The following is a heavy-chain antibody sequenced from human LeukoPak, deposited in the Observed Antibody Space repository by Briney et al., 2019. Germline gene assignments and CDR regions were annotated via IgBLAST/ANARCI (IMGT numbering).Heavy chain of an antibody. CDR3: ARHARNSWHSDY. CDR2: VSYSGSS. Sequence: PSETLSLTCTVSGGSISGHYWSWMRQPPGKAPEWIGYVSYSGSSSYNPSLMGRVTISVDTSMTQFSLKLFSVTAADTAVYYCARHARNSWHSDYWGQGAVVTVSS. V-gene: IGHV4-59*08. CDR1: GGSISGHY. D-gene: IGHD6-13*01. J-gene: IGHJ4*02.